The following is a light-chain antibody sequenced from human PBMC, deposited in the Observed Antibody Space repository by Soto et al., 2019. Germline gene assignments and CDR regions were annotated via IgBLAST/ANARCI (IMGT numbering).Light chain of an antibody. Sequence: QSVLTQPPSVSGAPGQRVTIFCTGRSSNIGAGYDVHWYQQLPGTAPKLLIYGNNNRPSGVPDRFSGSKSGTSASLAITGLQAEDEADHYCQSYDSSLSGWVFGGGTKLTVL. J-gene: IGLJ3*02. CDR1: SSNIGAGYD. V-gene: IGLV1-40*01. CDR3: QSYDSSLSGWV. CDR2: GNN.